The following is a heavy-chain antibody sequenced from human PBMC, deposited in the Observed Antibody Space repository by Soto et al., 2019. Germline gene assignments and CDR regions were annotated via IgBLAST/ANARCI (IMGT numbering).Heavy chain of an antibody. CDR3: ARDIGCSSTSCLYY. D-gene: IGHD2-2*01. Sequence: SVKVSCKASGGTFSGYAISWVRQAPGQGLEWMGGIIPIFGTANYAQKFQGRVTITADESTSTAYMELSSLRSEDTAVYYCARDIGCSSTSCLYYWGQGTLVTVSS. CDR1: GGTFSGYA. CDR2: IIPIFGTA. V-gene: IGHV1-69*13. J-gene: IGHJ4*02.